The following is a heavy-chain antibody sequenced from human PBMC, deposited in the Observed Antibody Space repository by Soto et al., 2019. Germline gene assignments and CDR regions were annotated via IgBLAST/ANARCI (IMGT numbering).Heavy chain of an antibody. D-gene: IGHD4-17*01. CDR2: INHSGST. Sequence: SETLSLTCAVYGGSFSGYYWSWIRQPPGKGLEWIGEINHSGSTNYNPSLKSRVTISVDTSKNQFSLKLSSVTAADTAVYYCARHYGDHFDYWGQGTLVTVSS. V-gene: IGHV4-34*01. CDR1: GGSFSGYY. CDR3: ARHYGDHFDY. J-gene: IGHJ4*02.